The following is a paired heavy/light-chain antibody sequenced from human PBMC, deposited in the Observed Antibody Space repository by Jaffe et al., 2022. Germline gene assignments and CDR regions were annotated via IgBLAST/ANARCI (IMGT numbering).Light chain of an antibody. CDR3: NSRDSSGNHRVV. CDR1: SLRSYY. J-gene: IGLJ2*01. V-gene: IGLV3-19*01. CDR2: GKN. Sequence: SSELTQDPAVSVALGQTVRITCQGDSLRSYYASWYQQKPGQAPVLVIYGKNNRPSGIPDRFSGSSSGNTASLTITGAQAEDEADYYCNSRDSSGNHRVVFGGGTKLTVL.
Heavy chain of an antibody. CDR3: ARGPLTGIWFRELLSSIDY. D-gene: IGHD3-10*01. CDR1: GYTFTSYD. Sequence: QVQLVQSGAEVKKPGASVKVSCKASGYTFTSYDINWVRQATGQGLEWMGWMNPNSGNTGYAQKFQGRVTMTRNTSISTAYMELSSLRSEDTAVYYCARGPLTGIWFRELLSSIDYWGQGTLVTVSS. CDR2: MNPNSGNT. V-gene: IGHV1-8*01. J-gene: IGHJ4*02.